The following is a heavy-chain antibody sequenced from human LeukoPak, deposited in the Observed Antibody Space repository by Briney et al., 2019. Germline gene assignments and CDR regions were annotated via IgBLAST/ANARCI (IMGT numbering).Heavy chain of an antibody. CDR2: IIPIFGTA. V-gene: IGHV1-69*05. Sequence: SVKVSCKASGGTFSSYAISWVRQAPGQGLEWMGRIIPIFGTANYAQKFQGRVTITTDESTSTAYMELSALRSEDTAVYYCASFRGGYEGRVDYWGQGTLVTVSS. D-gene: IGHD5-12*01. J-gene: IGHJ4*02. CDR3: ASFRGGYEGRVDY. CDR1: GGTFSSYA.